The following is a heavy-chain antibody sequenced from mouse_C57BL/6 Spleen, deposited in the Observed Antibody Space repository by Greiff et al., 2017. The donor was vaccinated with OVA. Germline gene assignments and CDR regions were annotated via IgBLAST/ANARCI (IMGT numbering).Heavy chain of an antibody. D-gene: IGHD2-3*01. V-gene: IGHV14-1*01. J-gene: IGHJ3*01. Sequence: VQLKQSGAELVRPGASVKLSCTASGFNIKDYYMHWVKQRPEQGLEWIGRIDPEDGDTEYAPKFQGKATMTADTSSNTAYLQLSSLTSEDTAVYYCTTVDGYYLAWFAYWGQGTLVTVSA. CDR3: TTVDGYYLAWFAY. CDR1: GFNIKDYY. CDR2: IDPEDGDT.